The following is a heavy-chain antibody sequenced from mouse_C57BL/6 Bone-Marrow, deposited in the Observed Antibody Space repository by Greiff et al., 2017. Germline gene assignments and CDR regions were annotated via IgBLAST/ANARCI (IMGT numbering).Heavy chain of an antibody. CDR2: INPNNGGT. V-gene: IGHV1-18*01. D-gene: IGHD2-3*01. CDR3: SRRPSIDG. CDR1: GYTFTDYN. J-gene: IGHJ4*01. Sequence: VQLQQSGPELVKPGASVKIPCKASGYTFTDYNMDWVKQSPGKSLEWIGEINPNNGGTIYNQKFKGKATLPVDKSSSTAYMEFRSLTSADTAFYYCSRRPSIDGWGTGTSVTVAS.